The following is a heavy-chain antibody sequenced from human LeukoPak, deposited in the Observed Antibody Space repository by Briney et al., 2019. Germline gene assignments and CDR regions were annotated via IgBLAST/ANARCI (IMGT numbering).Heavy chain of an antibody. CDR1: GFTFSDYG. CDR2: ISDSGDRT. D-gene: IGHD5-24*01. CDR3: ARDGEMATPYYMDV. J-gene: IGHJ6*03. Sequence: GGSLRLSCTASGFTFSDYGMTWVRQAPGKGLEWVSGISDSGDRTYYADSVKGRFTISRDNAKNSLYLQMNSLRAEDTAVYYCARDGEMATPYYMDVWGKGTTVTISS. V-gene: IGHV3-11*01.